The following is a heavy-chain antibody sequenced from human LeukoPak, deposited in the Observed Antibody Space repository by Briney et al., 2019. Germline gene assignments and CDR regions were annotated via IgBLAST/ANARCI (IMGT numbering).Heavy chain of an antibody. D-gene: IGHD6-6*01. CDR3: ARDYFSSSSAVDY. CDR1: GFTFSSYS. Sequence: PGGSLRLSCAASGFTFSSYSMNWVRQAPGKGLEWVSSISSSSSYIYYADSVKGRFTISRDNAKNSLYLQMNSLRAEDTAVYYCARDYFSSSSAVDYWGQGTLVTVSS. V-gene: IGHV3-21*01. J-gene: IGHJ4*02. CDR2: ISSSSSYI.